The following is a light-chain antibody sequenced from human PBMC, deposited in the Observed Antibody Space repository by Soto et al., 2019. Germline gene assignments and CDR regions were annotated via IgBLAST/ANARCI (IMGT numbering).Light chain of an antibody. CDR2: GAS. Sequence: VLTQSPGTVSLSQWESATLSCRASLSVSSSYLAWYQQKPGHAPRLLIYGASSRATGIPDRFSGSGSGTDFTLTISRLEPEDFAVYYCQQYGSSSITFGQGTRLEIK. J-gene: IGKJ5*01. V-gene: IGKV3-20*01. CDR1: LSVSSSY. CDR3: QQYGSSSIT.